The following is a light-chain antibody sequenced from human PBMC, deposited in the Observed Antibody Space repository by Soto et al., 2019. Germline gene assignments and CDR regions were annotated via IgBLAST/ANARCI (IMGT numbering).Light chain of an antibody. CDR2: EVS. Sequence: QSALTQPPSASGSPGQSVTISCTGTSSDVGFYNYVSWYQQHPGKAPKLIISEVSQRPSGVPDRFSGSKSGNTASLTVSGLQAEDEADYYCSSYAGTNNVVFGTGPKVTVL. V-gene: IGLV2-8*01. CDR1: SSDVGFYNY. J-gene: IGLJ1*01. CDR3: SSYAGTNNVV.